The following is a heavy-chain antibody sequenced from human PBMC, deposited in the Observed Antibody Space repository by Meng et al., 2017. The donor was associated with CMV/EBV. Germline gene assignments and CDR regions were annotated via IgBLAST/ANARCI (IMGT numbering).Heavy chain of an antibody. J-gene: IGHJ6*02. Sequence: GESLKISCAASGFTFSSYAMSWVRQAPGKGLEWVSAISGSGGSTYYADSVKGRFTISRDNSKNTLYLQMNSLRAEDTAVYYCAKVIRFLEWLFYYGMDVWGQGTTVPSP. CDR3: AKVIRFLEWLFYYGMDV. CDR2: ISGSGGST. V-gene: IGHV3-23*01. CDR1: GFTFSSYA. D-gene: IGHD3-3*01.